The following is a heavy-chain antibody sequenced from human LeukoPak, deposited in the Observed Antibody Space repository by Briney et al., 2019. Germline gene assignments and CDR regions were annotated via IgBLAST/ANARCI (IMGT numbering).Heavy chain of an antibody. CDR1: GFTFSSYW. CDR2: IKQDGSEK. CDR3: ARVPDILTSYWFTYYFDY. V-gene: IGHV3-7*01. Sequence: GGSLRLPCAASGFTFSSYWMSWVRQAPGKGLEWVANIKQDGSEKYYVDSVKGRFTISRDNAKNSLYLQMNSLRAEDTAVYYCARVPDILTSYWFTYYFDYWGQGTLVTVSS. J-gene: IGHJ4*02. D-gene: IGHD3-9*01.